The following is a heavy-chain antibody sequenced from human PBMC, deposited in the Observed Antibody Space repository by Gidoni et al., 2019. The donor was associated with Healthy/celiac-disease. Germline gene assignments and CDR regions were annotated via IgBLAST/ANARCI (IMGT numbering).Heavy chain of an antibody. Sequence: QVQLVQPGAEVTKPGASVKVSCQASGYTFTSYGISWVRQAPGQGLEWMGWISAYNGNTNYAQKLQGRVTMTTDTSTSTAYMELRSLRSDDTAVYYCLIVLGGYSYGYRDYWGQGTLVTVSS. CDR1: GYTFTSYG. D-gene: IGHD5-18*01. J-gene: IGHJ4*02. CDR2: ISAYNGNT. V-gene: IGHV1-18*01. CDR3: LIVLGGYSYGYRDY.